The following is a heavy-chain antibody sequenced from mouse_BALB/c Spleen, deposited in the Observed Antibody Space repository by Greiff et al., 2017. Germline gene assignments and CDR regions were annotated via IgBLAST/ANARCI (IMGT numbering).Heavy chain of an antibody. V-gene: IGHV5-17*02. J-gene: IGHJ4*01. CDR1: GFTFSSFG. D-gene: IGHD2-4*01. CDR3: ARYDYDAGAMDY. CDR2: ISSGSSTI. Sequence: EVQLVESGGGLVQPGGSRKLSCAASGFTFSSFGMHWVRQAPEKGLEWVAYISSGSSTIYYADTVKGRFTISRDNPKNTLFLQMTSLRSEDTAMYYCARYDYDAGAMDYWGQGTSVTVSS.